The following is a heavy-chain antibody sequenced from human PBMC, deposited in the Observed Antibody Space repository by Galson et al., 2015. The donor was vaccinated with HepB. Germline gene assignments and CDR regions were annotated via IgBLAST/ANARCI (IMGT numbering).Heavy chain of an antibody. CDR2: ISWNSGTI. D-gene: IGHD2-21*02. V-gene: IGHV3-9*01. Sequence: SLRLSCAASGFTFDEYAMHWVRQAPGKGLQWVSGISWNSGTIGYADSVKGRFTISRDNAKNSLYLQMNSLRPEDTAFYYCAKDIQGGDSFWYFDLWGRGTLVTVSS. CDR1: GFTFDEYA. CDR3: AKDIQGGDSFWYFDL. J-gene: IGHJ2*01.